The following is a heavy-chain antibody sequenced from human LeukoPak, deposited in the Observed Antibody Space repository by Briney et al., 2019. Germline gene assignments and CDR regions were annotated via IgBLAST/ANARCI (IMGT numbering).Heavy chain of an antibody. CDR3: ATMYSSGWFQH. J-gene: IGHJ1*01. CDR1: GYSFTSYW. D-gene: IGHD6-19*01. V-gene: IGHV5-51*01. CDR2: IYPGDSDT. Sequence: GESLKISCKGSGYSFTSYWIGWVRQMPGKGLEWTEIIYPGDSDTRYSPSFQGQVTISADKSISTADLQWSRRKASDTAMYYCATMYSSGWFQHWGQGTLVTVSS.